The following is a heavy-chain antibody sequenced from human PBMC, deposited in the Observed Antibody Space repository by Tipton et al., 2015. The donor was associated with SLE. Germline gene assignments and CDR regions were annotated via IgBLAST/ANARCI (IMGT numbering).Heavy chain of an antibody. CDR3: ARERIEEYGGKENWIDP. Sequence: TLSLTCAVYGGSFSGYFWTWIRQPPGKGLEWIGEINHSGSTNYNPSLKRRVTVSVDPSKNQFSLRLSSVTAADTAVYYCARERIEEYGGKENWIDPWGQGTLVTVSS. D-gene: IGHD4/OR15-4a*01. J-gene: IGHJ5*02. V-gene: IGHV4-34*01. CDR1: GGSFSGYF. CDR2: INHSGST.